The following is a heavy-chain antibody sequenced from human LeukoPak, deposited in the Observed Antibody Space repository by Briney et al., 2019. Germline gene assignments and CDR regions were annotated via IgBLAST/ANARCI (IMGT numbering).Heavy chain of an antibody. CDR3: GFRSSESPYKWFDP. CDR2: IKIRTDNFAT. J-gene: IGHJ5*02. Sequence: PGGSLKLSCAASGFTSSGSDVHRIRQASGKGLEWVGRIKIRTDNFATAYAASVKGRFTISRDDSKNTAYLLINSLKTDDTAVYYCGFRSSESPYKWFDPWGQGTLVTVSS. CDR1: GFTSSGSD. D-gene: IGHD1-14*01. V-gene: IGHV3-73*01.